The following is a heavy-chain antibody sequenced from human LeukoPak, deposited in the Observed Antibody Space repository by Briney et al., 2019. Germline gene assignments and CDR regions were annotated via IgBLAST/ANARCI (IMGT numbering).Heavy chain of an antibody. CDR1: GFTVSSSY. CDR3: ARDASMTY. CDR2: VYTGGIT. Sequence: AGGSLRLSCAASGFTVSSSYMSWVRQAPGKGLEWVSVVYTGGITYYADSVKGRFTISRDNAKNSLYLQMNSLRAEDTAVYYCARDASMTYWGQGILVTVGS. V-gene: IGHV3-53*01. J-gene: IGHJ4*02. D-gene: IGHD2-2*01.